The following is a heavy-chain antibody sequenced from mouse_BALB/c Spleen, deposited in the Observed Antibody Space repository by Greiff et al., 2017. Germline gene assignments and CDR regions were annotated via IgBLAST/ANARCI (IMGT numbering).Heavy chain of an antibody. CDR1: GYTFTDYE. CDR2: IDPETGGT. V-gene: IGHV1-15*01. Sequence: PLQQSGAELVRPGASVTLSCKASGYTFTDYEMHWVKQTPVHGLEWIGAIDPETGGTAYNQKFKGKATLTADKSSSTAYMELRSLTSEDSAVYYCTGSTIGYWGQGTTLTVSS. J-gene: IGHJ2*01. CDR3: TGSTIGY. D-gene: IGHD2-14*01.